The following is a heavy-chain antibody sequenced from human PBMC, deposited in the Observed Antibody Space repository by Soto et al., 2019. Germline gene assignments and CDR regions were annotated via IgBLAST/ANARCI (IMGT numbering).Heavy chain of an antibody. CDR3: ARGPDYEGYFDY. J-gene: IGHJ4*02. Sequence: QVRLVQSGAEVKKPGSSVKVSCKASGGTFSNYAISWVRQAPGQGLEWMGVIILPFGTPNYAQKFQGSVTISADESMTTFYMEVSGLRSDDTAVYYCARGPDYEGYFDYWGRGTLVTVSS. V-gene: IGHV1-69*12. D-gene: IGHD3-22*01. CDR2: IILPFGTP. CDR1: GGTFSNYA.